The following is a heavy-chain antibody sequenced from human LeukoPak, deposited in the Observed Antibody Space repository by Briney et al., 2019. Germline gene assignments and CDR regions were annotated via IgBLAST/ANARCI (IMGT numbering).Heavy chain of an antibody. CDR3: AGDYYGSGSYAEIGYYYYGMDV. D-gene: IGHD3-10*01. J-gene: IGHJ6*02. Sequence: GSSVKVSCKASGGAFSSYAISWVRQAPGQGLEWMGRIIPILGIANYAQKFQGRVTITADKSTSTAYMELSSLRSEDTAVYYCAGDYYGSGSYAEIGYYYYGMDVWGQGTTVTVSS. CDR1: GGAFSSYA. CDR2: IIPILGIA. V-gene: IGHV1-69*04.